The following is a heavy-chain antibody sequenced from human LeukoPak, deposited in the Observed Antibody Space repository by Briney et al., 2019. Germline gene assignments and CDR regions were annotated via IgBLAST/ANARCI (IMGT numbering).Heavy chain of an antibody. V-gene: IGHV4-61*09. CDR2: FYTTGHT. D-gene: IGHD2-2*01. Sequence: SETLSLTCTVSGDSISSGSYYWSWIRQPAGKGLEWIGHFYTTGHTNYNPSLKTRVTISVDTSKNQFSLKLRSVTAADTAVYYCARVPAAMGNAIFDSWGQGSLVTVSS. J-gene: IGHJ4*02. CDR3: ARVPAAMGNAIFDS. CDR1: GDSISSGSYY.